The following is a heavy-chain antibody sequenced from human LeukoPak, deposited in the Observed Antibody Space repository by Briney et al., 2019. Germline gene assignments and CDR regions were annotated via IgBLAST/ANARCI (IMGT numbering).Heavy chain of an antibody. CDR1: GFTFSSYS. Sequence: HPGGSLRLSCAASGFTFSSYSMNWVRQAPGKGLEWVSYISSSSSTIYYADSVKGRFTISRDNAKNSLYLQMNSLRAEDTAVYYCARAVVVVAATLGYGDYWGQGTLVTVSS. J-gene: IGHJ4*02. CDR2: ISSSSSTI. V-gene: IGHV3-48*04. CDR3: ARAVVVVAATLGYGDY. D-gene: IGHD2-15*01.